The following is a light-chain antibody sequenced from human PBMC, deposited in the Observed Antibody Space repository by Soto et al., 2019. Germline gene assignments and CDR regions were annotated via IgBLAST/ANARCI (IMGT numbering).Light chain of an antibody. V-gene: IGKV3-20*01. CDR1: QSVSSTY. CDR3: QHYGSSVFT. J-gene: IGKJ3*01. CDR2: GAS. Sequence: EMVLTQSPGTLSLSPGERATLSCRASQSVSSTYLGWYQQKPGQAPRLLIYGASSRATGIPDRFSGSGSGTDFTLTISRLEPEDFAVYYCQHYGSSVFTFGPGTKVEIK.